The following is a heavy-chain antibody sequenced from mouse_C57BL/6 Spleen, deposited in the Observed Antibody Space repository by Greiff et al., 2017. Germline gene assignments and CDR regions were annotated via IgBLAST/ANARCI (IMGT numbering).Heavy chain of an antibody. CDR1: GYSITSGYY. CDR3: ARRTGTEDY. D-gene: IGHD4-1*01. J-gene: IGHJ2*01. Sequence: EVKVEESGPGLVKPSQSLSLTCSVTGYSITSGYYWNWIRQFPGNKLEWMGYISYDGSNNYNPSLKNRISITRDTSKNQFFLKLNSVTTEDTATYYCARRTGTEDYWGQGITLTVSS. V-gene: IGHV3-6*01. CDR2: ISYDGSN.